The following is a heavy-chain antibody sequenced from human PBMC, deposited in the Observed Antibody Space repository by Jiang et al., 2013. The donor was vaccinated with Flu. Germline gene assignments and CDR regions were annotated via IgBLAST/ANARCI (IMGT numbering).Heavy chain of an antibody. CDR1: FTFSSYA. CDR2: ISYDGSNK. CDR3: AREKGRYCGGDCFNWFDP. D-gene: IGHD2-21*02. J-gene: IGHJ5*02. Sequence: FTFSSYAMHWVRQAPGKGLEWVAVISYDGSNKYYADSVKGRFTISRDNSKNTLYLQMNSLRAEDTAVYYCAREKGRYCGGDCFNWFDPWGQGTLVTVSS. V-gene: IGHV3-30-3*01.